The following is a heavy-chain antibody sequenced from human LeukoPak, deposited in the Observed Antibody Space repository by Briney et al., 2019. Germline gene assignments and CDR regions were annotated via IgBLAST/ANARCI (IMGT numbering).Heavy chain of an antibody. V-gene: IGHV3-9*01. Sequence: GGSLRLSCAASGFTLADYAVHWVRRVPGPGLEWVSSISWNGDSTDSGDSVQGRFTISRDNAKNSLYLQMTNLGSEDTALYYCAKSNGAEEDDDDNGDYGFDSWGQGTLVTVSS. CDR1: GFTLADYA. J-gene: IGHJ4*02. CDR3: AKSNGAEEDDDDNGDYGFDS. D-gene: IGHD4-17*01. CDR2: ISWNGDST.